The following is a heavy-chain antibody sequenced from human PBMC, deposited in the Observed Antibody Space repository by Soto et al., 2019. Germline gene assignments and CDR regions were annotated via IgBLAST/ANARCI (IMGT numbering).Heavy chain of an antibody. J-gene: IGHJ4*02. Sequence: PSETLSLTCAVSGGSISSSNWWSWVRQPPGKGLEWIGEIYHSGSTNYNPSLKSRVTISVDKSKDQFSLKLSSVTAADTAVYYCAREEITIFGVVIDYWGQGTLVTVSS. CDR3: AREEITIFGVVIDY. CDR1: GGSISSSNW. D-gene: IGHD3-3*01. CDR2: IYHSGST. V-gene: IGHV4-4*02.